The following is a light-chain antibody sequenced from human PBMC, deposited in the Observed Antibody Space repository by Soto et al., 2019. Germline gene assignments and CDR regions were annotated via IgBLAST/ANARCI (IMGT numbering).Light chain of an antibody. CDR3: QQYGSSPET. J-gene: IGKJ3*01. V-gene: IGKV3-20*01. Sequence: EIVLTQSPGTLSLSPGERATLSCRASQSVSSYLAWYQQKPGQAPRLLIYGASSRATGIPDRFSGSGSGTDFTLTISRLEPEDFAVYYCQQYGSSPETFGHGTKVDIK. CDR2: GAS. CDR1: QSVSSY.